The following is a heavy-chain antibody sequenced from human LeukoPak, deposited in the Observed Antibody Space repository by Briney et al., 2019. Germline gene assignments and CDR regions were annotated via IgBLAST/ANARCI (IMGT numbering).Heavy chain of an antibody. Sequence: PSETLSLTCTVSGGSISSYYWSWIRQPPGKGLEWIGYIYYSGSTNYNPSLKSRVTMSVDTSKNQFSLKLSSVTAADTAVYYCARELTVTYYYYYMDVWGKGTTVTVSS. V-gene: IGHV4-59*12. CDR3: ARELTVTYYYYYMDV. CDR2: IYYSGST. D-gene: IGHD4-17*01. J-gene: IGHJ6*03. CDR1: GGSISSYY.